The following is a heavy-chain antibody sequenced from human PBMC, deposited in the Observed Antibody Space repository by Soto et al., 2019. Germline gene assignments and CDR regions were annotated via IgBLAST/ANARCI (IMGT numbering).Heavy chain of an antibody. Sequence: ESGGGVGQPGRSLTLSCAASGFTFSDFGMHWVRQAPGKGLEWVAVIWYDGSKKYYADSVKGRFTVTRDNSKNTLFLQMDSLRAEDTAVYYCARGNGHNSGTFDYWGQGTPVTVSS. CDR2: IWYDGSKK. D-gene: IGHD1-1*01. V-gene: IGHV3-33*01. J-gene: IGHJ4*02. CDR3: ARGNGHNSGTFDY. CDR1: GFTFSDFG.